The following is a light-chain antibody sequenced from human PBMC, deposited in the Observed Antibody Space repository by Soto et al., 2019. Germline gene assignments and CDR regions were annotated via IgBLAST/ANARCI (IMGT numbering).Light chain of an antibody. CDR3: TSYTSSSTWV. CDR2: EVS. Sequence: QSVLTQPASVSGSPGQSITISCTGTSSDVGGYNYVSWYQQHPGKVPELIIYEVSDRPSGVSNRFSGSKSGNTASLTISGLQAEDEADYYCTSYTSSSTWVFGGGTKVTVL. J-gene: IGLJ3*02. V-gene: IGLV2-14*01. CDR1: SSDVGGYNY.